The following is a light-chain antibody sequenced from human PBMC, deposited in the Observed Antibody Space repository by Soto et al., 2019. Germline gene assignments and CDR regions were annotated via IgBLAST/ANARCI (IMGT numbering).Light chain of an antibody. CDR1: QSVSSY. J-gene: IGKJ4*01. CDR2: DAS. CDR3: XQRXNWLT. V-gene: IGKV3-11*01. Sequence: EIVLTQSPATLSLSPGERATLSCRASQSVSSYLAWYQQKPGQAPRLLIYDASNRATGIPARFSGSGSGTDFTLTIXSLEPXXXAXYYXXQRXNWLTFGGXXXV.